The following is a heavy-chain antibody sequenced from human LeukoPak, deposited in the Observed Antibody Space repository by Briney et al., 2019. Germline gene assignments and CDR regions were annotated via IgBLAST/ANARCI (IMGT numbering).Heavy chain of an antibody. V-gene: IGHV3-7*01. J-gene: IGHJ4*02. CDR3: ARDRQYYDFWSGYPASAYYFDY. CDR1: GFTFSSYW. CDR2: IKQDGSEK. Sequence: GGSLRLSCAASGFTFSSYWMSWVRQAPGKGLEWVANIKQDGSEKYYVDSVEGRFTISRDNAKNSLYLQMNSLRAEDTAVYYCARDRQYYDFWSGYPASAYYFDYWGQGTLVTVSS. D-gene: IGHD3-3*01.